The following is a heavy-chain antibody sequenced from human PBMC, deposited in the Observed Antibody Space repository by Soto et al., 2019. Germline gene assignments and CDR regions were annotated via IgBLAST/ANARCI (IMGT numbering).Heavy chain of an antibody. CDR3: ASMPTGTTMLDY. D-gene: IGHD1-1*01. V-gene: IGHV4-39*01. CDR2: IYDSGST. J-gene: IGHJ4*02. Sequence: SENLSLTCTVSGGSISSSSYYWGWIRQPPGKGLEWIGSIYDSGSTYYNPSLKSRVTISVDTSKNQFSLKLSSVTAADTAVYYCASMPTGTTMLDYWGQGTLVTVSS. CDR1: GGSISSSSYY.